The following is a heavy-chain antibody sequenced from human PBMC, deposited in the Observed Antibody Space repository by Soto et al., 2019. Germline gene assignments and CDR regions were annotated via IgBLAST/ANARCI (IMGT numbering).Heavy chain of an antibody. CDR3: ARGGDVLDY. CDR1: GFVFGGFG. CDR2: ASYDGTYK. V-gene: IGHV3-30*03. Sequence: HVELVESGGGVVRPGKSLTVSCTGSGFVFGGFGMHWVRQTPGKGLEWLGMASYDGTYKYFADSVKGRFTISRDNGMNTVYLQMDTLRLEVTALYYCARGGDVLDYWGRGTLVTVSS. J-gene: IGHJ4*02. D-gene: IGHD3-16*01.